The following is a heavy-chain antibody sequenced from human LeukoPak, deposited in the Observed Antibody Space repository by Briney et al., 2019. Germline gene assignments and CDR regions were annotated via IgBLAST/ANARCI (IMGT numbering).Heavy chain of an antibody. D-gene: IGHD5-18*01. V-gene: IGHV3-48*01. CDR3: ARDGAVEGYTYGHAY. J-gene: IGHJ4*02. CDR1: GFSVSDYT. CDR2: IGGGGNTI. Sequence: GGSLRLSCAASGFSVSDYTMNWVRQAPGKGLEWISYIGGGGNTIYYADSVKGRFTISRDKAKNALYLQMSSLRAEDTALYYCARDGAVEGYTYGHAYWGQGTLVTVSS.